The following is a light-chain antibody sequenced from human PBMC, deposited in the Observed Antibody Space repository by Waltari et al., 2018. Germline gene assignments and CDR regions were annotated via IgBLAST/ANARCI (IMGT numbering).Light chain of an antibody. CDR1: QSINSW. CDR2: AAS. J-gene: IGKJ2*03. CDR3: QRYNTLPYS. V-gene: IGKV1D-16*01. Sequence: DIQMTQSPSSLSASVGDTVTITCHASQSINSWLAWYQQKPGRAPKPLIFAASSLQSGVTSRFSGSGSGTDYTLTINGLQPEDFATYYCQRYNTLPYSFGQGTKVDMK.